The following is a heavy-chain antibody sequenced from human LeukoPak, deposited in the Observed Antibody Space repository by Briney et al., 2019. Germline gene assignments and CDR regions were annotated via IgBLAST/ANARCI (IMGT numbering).Heavy chain of an antibody. J-gene: IGHJ4*02. CDR1: GFTFSSYE. D-gene: IGHD1-26*01. V-gene: IGHV3-48*03. CDR2: ISSSGRTI. CDR3: ARSSYFDY. Sequence: GGSLRLSCAASGFTFSSYEMNWVRQAPGKGLEWVSYISSSGRTIYSADSVKGRFTISRDNAKNSLYLQMNSLRAEDTAVYYCARSSYFDYWAREPWSPSPQ.